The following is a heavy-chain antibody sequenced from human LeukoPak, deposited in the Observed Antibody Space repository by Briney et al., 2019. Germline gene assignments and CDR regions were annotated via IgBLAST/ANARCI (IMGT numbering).Heavy chain of an antibody. CDR3: AKNGGPHGMDV. CDR2: INPAGDT. V-gene: IGHV3-13*04. D-gene: IGHD3-16*01. Sequence: QPGGSLRLSCAASGFTFSTYDMHWVRQAPGKGLEWVSGINPAGDTYYPGSVKGRFTISRDNAKNSLHLQMNSLRVEDTAVYYCAKNGGPHGMDVWGQGTTVTVSS. CDR1: GFTFSTYD. J-gene: IGHJ6*02.